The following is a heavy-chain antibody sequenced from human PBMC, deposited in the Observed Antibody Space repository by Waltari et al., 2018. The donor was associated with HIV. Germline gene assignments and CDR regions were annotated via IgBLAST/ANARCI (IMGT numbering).Heavy chain of an antibody. CDR2: IYYSGST. CDR1: GGSISSSSYY. J-gene: IGHJ4*02. D-gene: IGHD2-15*01. Sequence: QLQLQESGPGLVKPSETLSLTCTVSGGSISSSSYYWGWIRQPPGKGLEWIGSIYYSGSTYYNPSLKSRVTISVDTSKNQFSLKLSSVTAADTAVYYCAAPYCSGGSCSRWGQGTLVTVSS. CDR3: AAPYCSGGSCSR. V-gene: IGHV4-39*01.